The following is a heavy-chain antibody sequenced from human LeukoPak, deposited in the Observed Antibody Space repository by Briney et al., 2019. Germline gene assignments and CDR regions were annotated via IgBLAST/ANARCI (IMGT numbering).Heavy chain of an antibody. CDR2: IKEDGGEK. J-gene: IGHJ4*02. CDR3: VRDRGYCSGGTCYALGYY. CDR1: GFTFRNYL. D-gene: IGHD2-15*01. V-gene: IGHV3-7*01. Sequence: CGSLRLSCASSGFTFRNYLMTWVRQAPCKGLEWVAHIKEDGGEKHYVDPVKGRFTVSRDNAKNSLYLQMNSLRAEDTAMYYCVRDRGYCSGGTCYALGYYWGQGTLVTVSS.